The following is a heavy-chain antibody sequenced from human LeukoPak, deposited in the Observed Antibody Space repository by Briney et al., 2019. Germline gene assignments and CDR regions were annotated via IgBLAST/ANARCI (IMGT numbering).Heavy chain of an antibody. CDR2: IYYSGST. Sequence: SETLSLTCTVSGGSISSYYWSWIRQPPGKGLEWIGYIYYSGSTNYNPSLKSRVTISVDTSKNQFSLKLSSVTAADTAVYYCARGSHYDIIYVRDWGQGTMVTVSS. D-gene: IGHD3-9*01. CDR1: GGSISSYY. V-gene: IGHV4-59*01. CDR3: ARGSHYDIIYVRD. J-gene: IGHJ3*01.